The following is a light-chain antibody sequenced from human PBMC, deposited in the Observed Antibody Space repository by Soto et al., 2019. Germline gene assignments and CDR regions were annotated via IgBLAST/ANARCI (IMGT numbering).Light chain of an antibody. V-gene: IGLV8-61*01. CDR1: SGSVSTNYY. CDR3: VLYMGGGWV. J-gene: IGLJ3*02. Sequence: QTVVTQEPSFSVSPGGTVTLTCGLNSGSVSTNYYPSWYQQAPGQAPRTLIYTTNTRSSGVPDRFSGSILGNKAALTITGAQADDESDYYCVLYMGGGWVFGGGTKLPS. CDR2: TTN.